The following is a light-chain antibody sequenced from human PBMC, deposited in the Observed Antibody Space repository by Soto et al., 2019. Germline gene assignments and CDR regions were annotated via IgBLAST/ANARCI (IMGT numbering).Light chain of an antibody. CDR2: YDS. J-gene: IGLJ1*01. CDR3: QVWDSSSDHYV. Sequence: SYELTQPPSVSVASGKTATITCGGNNIGSKSVHWYQQKPGQAPVVVIFYDSDRPSGIPERFSGSNSGNTATLTISRVEAGDEADYYCQVWDSSSDHYVFGTGTKVTVL. CDR1: NIGSKS. V-gene: IGLV3-21*04.